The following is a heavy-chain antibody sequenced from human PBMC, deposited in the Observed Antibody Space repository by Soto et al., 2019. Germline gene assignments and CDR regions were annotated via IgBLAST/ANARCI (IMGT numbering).Heavy chain of an antibody. Sequence: QVQLQESGPGLVKPSETLSLTCFVSGASISSYYWSWIRQPAGNGLEWIGRSYSRGGTDYNPSLKRRVTMSLDTSKNQFTLKLRSVTAADTAVYYCARGGGSVVDYWGQGALVTVSS. V-gene: IGHV4-4*07. CDR2: SYSRGGT. D-gene: IGHD6-19*01. CDR1: GASISSYY. J-gene: IGHJ4*02. CDR3: ARGGGSVVDY.